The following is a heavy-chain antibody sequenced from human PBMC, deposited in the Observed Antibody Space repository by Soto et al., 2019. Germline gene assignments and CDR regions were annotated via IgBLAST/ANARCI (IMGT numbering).Heavy chain of an antibody. J-gene: IGHJ5*02. Sequence: PSETLSLTCTVSGGSISSGGYYWSWIRQHPGKGLEWIGYIYYSGSTYYNPSLKSRVTISVDTSKNQFSLKLSSVTAADTAVYYCARIPQSSRNWFDPWGQGTLFTVSS. V-gene: IGHV4-31*03. CDR1: GGSISSGGYY. CDR3: ARIPQSSRNWFDP. CDR2: IYYSGST. D-gene: IGHD6-6*01.